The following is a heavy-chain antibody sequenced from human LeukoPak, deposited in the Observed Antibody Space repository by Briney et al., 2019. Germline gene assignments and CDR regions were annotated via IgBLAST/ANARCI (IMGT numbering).Heavy chain of an antibody. CDR3: AILQAYCGGDCYSAFNY. Sequence: ASLKVSCKASGYTFTSYYMHWVRQAPGQGLEWMGIIKPSGVSTSYAQKFQGRVTMTTDTSTSTVYMELSSLRSEDTAVYYCAILQAYCGGDCYSAFNYWGQGTLVTVSS. J-gene: IGHJ4*02. V-gene: IGHV1-46*01. D-gene: IGHD2-21*02. CDR1: GYTFTSYY. CDR2: IKPSGVST.